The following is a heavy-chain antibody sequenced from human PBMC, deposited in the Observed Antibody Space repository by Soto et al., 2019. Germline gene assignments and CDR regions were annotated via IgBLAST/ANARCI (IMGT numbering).Heavy chain of an antibody. Sequence: QVQLQESGPGLVKPSETLSLTCTVSGGSISSYYWSWIRQPPGKGLEWIGYIYYSGSTNYNPSLKSRVTISVDTSKNQFSLKLSSVTAADTAVYYCARQEYCGGDCYYFDYWGQGTLVTVSS. D-gene: IGHD2-21*02. V-gene: IGHV4-59*08. CDR3: ARQEYCGGDCYYFDY. J-gene: IGHJ4*02. CDR1: GGSISSYY. CDR2: IYYSGST.